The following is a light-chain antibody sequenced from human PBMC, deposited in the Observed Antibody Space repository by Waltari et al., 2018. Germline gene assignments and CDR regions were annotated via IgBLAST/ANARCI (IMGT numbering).Light chain of an antibody. Sequence: EIVLTQPPGTLSLSPGEKVTLSCRASQSVGSSHLAWYQQKPGQAPRLLIYDVSTRATGIPDRFTGSGSGTDFSLTISRLEPEDFAVYYCQQYGSSPYTSGQGTKLEIK. CDR3: QQYGSSPYT. V-gene: IGKV3-20*01. J-gene: IGKJ2*01. CDR1: QSVGSSH. CDR2: DVS.